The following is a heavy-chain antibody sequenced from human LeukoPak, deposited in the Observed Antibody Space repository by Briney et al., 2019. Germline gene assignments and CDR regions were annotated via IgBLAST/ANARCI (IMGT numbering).Heavy chain of an antibody. V-gene: IGHV2-5*02. J-gene: IGHJ4*02. CDR2: IYWDDDK. D-gene: IGHD3-10*01. CDR1: GFSLSTSGVG. CDR3: AHRAEYYYGSGSYHRPFDY. Sequence: ESGPTLVKPTQTLTLTCTFSGFSLSTSGVGVGWIRQPPGKALGWLALIYWDDDKRYSPSLKSRLTITKDTSKNQVVLTMTNMDPVDTATYYCAHRAEYYYGSGSYHRPFDYWGQGTLVTVSS.